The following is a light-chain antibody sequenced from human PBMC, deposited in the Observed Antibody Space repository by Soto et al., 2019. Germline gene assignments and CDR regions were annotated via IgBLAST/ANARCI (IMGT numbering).Light chain of an antibody. V-gene: IGKV2-30*02. Sequence: DVEMTQSPLSLPVTLGQPASISCRSSQSLVHSDGNTYLNWFQQRPGQSPRRLINRASNRDSGVPDRFSGSGSGTDFTLKISRVEAEDVAVHYCMQGTHWPWTLGQGTKVEI. J-gene: IGKJ1*01. CDR1: QSLVHSDGNTY. CDR2: RAS. CDR3: MQGTHWPWT.